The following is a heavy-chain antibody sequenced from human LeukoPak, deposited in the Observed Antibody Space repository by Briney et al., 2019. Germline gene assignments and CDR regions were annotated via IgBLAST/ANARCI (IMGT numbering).Heavy chain of an antibody. J-gene: IGHJ5*02. CDR3: ARDNQITMVRGVIPFNWFDP. Sequence: GSSVKVSCKASGGTFSSYAISWVRQAPGQGLEWMGGIIPIFGTASYAQKFQGRVTITADESTSTAYMELSSLRSEDTAVYYCARDNQITMVRGVIPFNWFDPWGQGTLVAASS. CDR2: IIPIFGTA. V-gene: IGHV1-69*01. D-gene: IGHD3-10*01. CDR1: GGTFSSYA.